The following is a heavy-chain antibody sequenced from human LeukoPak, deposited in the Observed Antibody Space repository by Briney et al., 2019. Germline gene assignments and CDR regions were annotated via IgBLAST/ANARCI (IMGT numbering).Heavy chain of an antibody. CDR1: GGSISSSSYY. Sequence: SETLSLTCTVSGGSISSSSYYWGWIRQTPGKGLEWIGSIYYSGSTYYNPSLKSRVTISVDTSKNQFSLKLSSVTAADTAMYYCAGPRAGYYGAYYMDVWGKGTMVTVSS. D-gene: IGHD3-10*01. V-gene: IGHV4-39*01. J-gene: IGHJ6*03. CDR3: AGPRAGYYGAYYMDV. CDR2: IYYSGST.